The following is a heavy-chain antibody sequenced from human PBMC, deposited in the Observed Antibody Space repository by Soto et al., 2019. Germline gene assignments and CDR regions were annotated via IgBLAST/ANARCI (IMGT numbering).Heavy chain of an antibody. CDR2: INAGNGNT. V-gene: IGHV1-3*01. CDR1: GYTFTKYA. J-gene: IGHJ5*02. CDR3: AREYSSWFDP. D-gene: IGHD6-13*01. Sequence: GASVKVSCKAPGYTFTKYALHWVRQAPGQRLEWMGWINAGNGNTKYSQKLQGRVTMTTDTSTSTAYMELRSLRSDDTAVYYCAREYSSWFDPWGQGTLVTVSS.